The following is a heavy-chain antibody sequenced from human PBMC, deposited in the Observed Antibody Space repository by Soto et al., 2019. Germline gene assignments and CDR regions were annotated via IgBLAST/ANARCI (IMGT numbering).Heavy chain of an antibody. CDR3: ARFYDNTAWPAF. Sequence: QVQLVESGGGVVQPGRSLRLSCVASGFSFRSYGMHWVRQAPGKGLEWVAVIWFDGSQKHYVDSVQGRFTVSRDNSKDTMFLEMNSLRVVDTAVYYCARFYDNTAWPAFWGQGTLVTVSS. J-gene: IGHJ4*02. CDR1: GFSFRSYG. CDR2: IWFDGSQK. V-gene: IGHV3-33*08. D-gene: IGHD3-22*01.